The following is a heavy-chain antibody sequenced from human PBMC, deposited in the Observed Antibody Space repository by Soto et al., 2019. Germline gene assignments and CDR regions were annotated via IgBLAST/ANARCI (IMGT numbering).Heavy chain of an antibody. CDR2: IYYSGST. CDR1: GGSVSSGSYY. CDR3: ARGISSSWYSEYFQH. J-gene: IGHJ1*01. Sequence: QVQLQESGPGLVKPSETLSLTCTVSGGSVSSGSYYWSWIRQPPGKGLEWIGYIYYSGSTNYNPSRKRRVTISVDTSKNQFSLKLRSVTAADTAVYYCARGISSSWYSEYFQHWGQGTLVTVSS. D-gene: IGHD6-13*01. V-gene: IGHV4-61*01.